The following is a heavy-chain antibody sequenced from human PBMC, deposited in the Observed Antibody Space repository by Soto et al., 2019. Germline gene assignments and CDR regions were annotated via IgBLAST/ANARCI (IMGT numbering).Heavy chain of an antibody. CDR2: IYHSGRT. Sequence: SETLSLTCTVSGGSISSDDYYWTWIRQPPGKGLEWIGYIYHSGRTSYNPSLDSRITISMDTSKNLFSLKLSSVSAADTAVYYCARHRVQVWSKHYFDYWGQGTLVTVSS. D-gene: IGHD5-18*01. V-gene: IGHV4-30-4*01. J-gene: IGHJ4*02. CDR3: ARHRVQVWSKHYFDY. CDR1: GGSISSDDYY.